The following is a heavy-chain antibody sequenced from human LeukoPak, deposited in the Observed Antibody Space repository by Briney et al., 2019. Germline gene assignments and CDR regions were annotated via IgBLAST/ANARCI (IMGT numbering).Heavy chain of an antibody. Sequence: SETLSLTCTVSGYSIISGYYWGWIRQPPGKGLEWIGSIYHSGSTYYNPSLKSRVTISVDTSKHQFSLKLSSVTAADTAVYYCAALYNWNYKPVDYWGQGTLVTVSS. CDR2: IYHSGST. CDR1: GYSIISGYY. J-gene: IGHJ4*02. D-gene: IGHD1-7*01. CDR3: AALYNWNYKPVDY. V-gene: IGHV4-38-2*02.